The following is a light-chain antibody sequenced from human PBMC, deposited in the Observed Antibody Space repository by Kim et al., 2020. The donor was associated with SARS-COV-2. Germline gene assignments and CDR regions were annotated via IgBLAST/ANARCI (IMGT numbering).Light chain of an antibody. CDR1: QSFSSSY. CDR3: QKYSSSPALT. Sequence: PGERATLSCRASQSFSSSYLAWYQQTPGQAPRLLIYGASSRATGIPDRFSGSGSGTDFTLTITRLEPEDFAVYYCQKYSSSPALTFGGGTKVDIK. J-gene: IGKJ4*01. CDR2: GAS. V-gene: IGKV3-20*01.